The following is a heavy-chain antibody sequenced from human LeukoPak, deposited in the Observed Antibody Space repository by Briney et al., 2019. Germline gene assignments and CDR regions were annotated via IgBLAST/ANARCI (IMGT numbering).Heavy chain of an antibody. J-gene: IGHJ6*02. CDR2: IYDSGST. CDR1: GNSISSYY. D-gene: IGHD2-21*01. Sequence: PSETLSLTCTVSGNSISSYYWSWIRQPPGQALEWIGHIYDSGSTKYNPSLKSRVTISVDTSKNQFSLKLTSVTAADTAVYYCARMMDIAWGMDVWGQGTTVTVSS. CDR3: ARMMDIAWGMDV. V-gene: IGHV4-59*01.